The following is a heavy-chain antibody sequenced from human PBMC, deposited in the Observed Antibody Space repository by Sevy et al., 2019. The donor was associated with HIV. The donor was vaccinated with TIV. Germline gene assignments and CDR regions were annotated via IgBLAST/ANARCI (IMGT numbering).Heavy chain of an antibody. J-gene: IGHJ4*02. Sequence: GGSLRLSCAASGFTFSSFAMGWVRQAPGKGLDWISVISGTGDYTYYADSVKGRFTISRDNAKNTLYLQMNSLRAEDTAVYYCARSGGYNKYDYWGQGTLVTVSS. D-gene: IGHD2-15*01. CDR2: ISGTGDYT. V-gene: IGHV3-23*01. CDR3: ARSGGYNKYDY. CDR1: GFTFSSFA.